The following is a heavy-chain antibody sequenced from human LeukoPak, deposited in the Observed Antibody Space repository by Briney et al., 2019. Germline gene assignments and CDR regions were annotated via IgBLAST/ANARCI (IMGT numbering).Heavy chain of an antibody. Sequence: PSETLSLTCTVSGVSISSSSYYWSWIRQPPGKGLEWIGYIYYSGSTYYNPSLKSRVTISVDTSKNQFSLKLSSVTAADTAVYYCAREGQYYPRAFDIWGQGTMVIVSS. CDR2: IYYSGST. V-gene: IGHV4-30-4*01. CDR1: GVSISSSSYY. D-gene: IGHD3-10*01. CDR3: AREGQYYPRAFDI. J-gene: IGHJ3*02.